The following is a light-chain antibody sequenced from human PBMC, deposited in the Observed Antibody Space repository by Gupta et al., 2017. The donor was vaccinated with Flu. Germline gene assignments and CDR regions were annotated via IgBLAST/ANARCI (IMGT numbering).Light chain of an antibody. Sequence: LAPVSPSPVASTSRSCLVRHSVSNYLDWYLQKPGQSPRLLIYFASTRATGFPARFSGSGSGTEFTLTISSLQAEDFAVYYCLHDNNCPGTFGPGTXVEIK. V-gene: IGKV3-15*01. CDR2: FAS. CDR1: HSVSNY. J-gene: IGKJ1*01. CDR3: LHDNNCPGT.